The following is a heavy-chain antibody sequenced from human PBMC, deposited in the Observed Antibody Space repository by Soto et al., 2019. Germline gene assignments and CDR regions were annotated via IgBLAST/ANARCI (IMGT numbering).Heavy chain of an antibody. CDR1: GGSISSGDYY. V-gene: IGHV4-31*03. CDR2: IYYSGST. Sequence: QVQLQESGPGLVKPSQTLSLTCTVSGGSISSGDYYWSWIRQHPGKGLEWIGYIYYSGSTYYNPCRERRVTRSVDTSKSQVSLKLSSVTAADTAVYYCARGWSGSRQGVDPWGQGTRVTVSS. J-gene: IGHJ5*02. CDR3: ARGWSGSRQGVDP. D-gene: IGHD3-3*01.